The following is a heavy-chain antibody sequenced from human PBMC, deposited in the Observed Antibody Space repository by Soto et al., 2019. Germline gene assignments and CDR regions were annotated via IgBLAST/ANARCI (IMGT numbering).Heavy chain of an antibody. Sequence: GASVKVSCKASGYAFSNNDIGWVRQGTGQGLEWMGWMNPNSGNGGYAQKFQGRVTMTRDTSTSTAYMELSSLTSDDTAIYYCARMATSGTLNWFDPWGQGTLVTVSS. V-gene: IGHV1-8*01. CDR2: MNPNSGNG. CDR1: GYAFSNND. J-gene: IGHJ5*02. CDR3: ARMATSGTLNWFDP.